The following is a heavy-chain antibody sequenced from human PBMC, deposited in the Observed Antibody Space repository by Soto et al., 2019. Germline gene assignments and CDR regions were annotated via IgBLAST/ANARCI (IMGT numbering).Heavy chain of an antibody. Sequence: SETLSLTCAVSGASISSNKWWIWVRQPPGKGLEWIAGIYHSGSANYNPSLRSRVTISVDKSKNQFSLKLSSVTAADTAVYYCATRNDGSGSLDYWGQGALVTVSS. CDR1: GASISSNKW. D-gene: IGHD3-10*01. CDR3: ATRNDGSGSLDY. CDR2: IYHSGSA. V-gene: IGHV4-4*02. J-gene: IGHJ4*02.